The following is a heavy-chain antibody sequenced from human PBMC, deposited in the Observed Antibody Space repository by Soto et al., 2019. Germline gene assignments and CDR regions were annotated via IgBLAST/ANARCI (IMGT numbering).Heavy chain of an antibody. CDR1: GGTSTRYA. Sequence: QERLVQSGAEVRKPGSSVKVSCKVTGGTSTRYAINWVRQAPGQGLEWMGGIVPMFGTSKYAQKFQSRVTITADTSTNIAYMELRSLRSEDTAVYYCNRGSVDDVWSVYLWGQGTLVSVSS. D-gene: IGHD3-3*01. J-gene: IGHJ4*02. CDR2: IVPMFGTS. V-gene: IGHV1-69*06. CDR3: NRGSVDDVWSVYL.